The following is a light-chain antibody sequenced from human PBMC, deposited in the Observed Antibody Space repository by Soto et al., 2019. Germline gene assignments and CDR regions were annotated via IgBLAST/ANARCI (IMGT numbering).Light chain of an antibody. CDR3: CSYAGSYTDV. Sequence: QSVLTQPRSVSGSPGQSVTISCTGTSSDVGGYNYVSWYQQHPGKAPKLMIYDVSKRPSGVPDRFSGSKSGNTASLTISGPQAEDEADYYCCSYAGSYTDVFGTGTKGTVL. CDR1: SSDVGGYNY. V-gene: IGLV2-11*01. CDR2: DVS. J-gene: IGLJ1*01.